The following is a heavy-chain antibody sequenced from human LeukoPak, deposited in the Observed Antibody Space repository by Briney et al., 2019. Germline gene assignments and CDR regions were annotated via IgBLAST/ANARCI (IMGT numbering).Heavy chain of an antibody. J-gene: IGHJ4*02. CDR1: GDSVSTNSAA. D-gene: IGHD6-19*01. Sequence: SQTLSLTCAISGDSVSTNSAAWNWIRQSPSRGLEWLGRTYYRSKWFNDYALSVTSRITINPDTSKNQFSLQLNSVIPEDTAVYYFVRESQGSTSGWLNGYFDFWGQGTLVTVSS. CDR2: TYYRSKWFN. CDR3: VRESQGSTSGWLNGYFDF. V-gene: IGHV6-1*01.